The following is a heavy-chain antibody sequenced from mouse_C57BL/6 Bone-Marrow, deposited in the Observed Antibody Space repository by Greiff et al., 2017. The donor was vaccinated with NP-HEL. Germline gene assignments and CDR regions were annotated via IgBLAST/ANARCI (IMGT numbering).Heavy chain of an antibody. CDR3: ARLGNYWFAY. V-gene: IGHV1-69*01. D-gene: IGHD2-1*01. CDR1: GYTFTSYW. J-gene: IGHJ3*01. Sequence: QVQLQQPGAELVMPGASVKLSCKASGYTFTSYWMHWVKQRPGQGLEWIGEIDPSDSSTNYNQKFKGKSTLPVDKSSSTAYMQLSSLTSEDSAVYYGARLGNYWFAYWGQGTLVTVSA. CDR2: IDPSDSST.